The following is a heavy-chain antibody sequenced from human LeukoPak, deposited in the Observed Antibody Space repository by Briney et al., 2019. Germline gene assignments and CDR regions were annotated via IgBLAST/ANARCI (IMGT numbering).Heavy chain of an antibody. V-gene: IGHV4-30-4*08. J-gene: IGHJ3*02. Sequence: SETLSLTCTVSGGSISSGDYYWSWIRQPPGKGLEWIGYIYYSGSTYYNPSLKSRVTISVDTSKNQFSLKLSSVTAADTAVYYCARSRRDFTMIVVVPDAFDIWGQGTMVTVSS. CDR2: IYYSGST. CDR1: GGSISSGDYY. D-gene: IGHD3-22*01. CDR3: ARSRRDFTMIVVVPDAFDI.